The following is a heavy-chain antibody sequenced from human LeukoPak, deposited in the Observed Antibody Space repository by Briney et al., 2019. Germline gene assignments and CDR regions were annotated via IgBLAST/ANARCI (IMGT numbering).Heavy chain of an antibody. CDR2: IYDRGST. Sequence: PSETLSLTCTVFGGSISSYCWSWMRQPPGKGLEFLGYIYDRGSTNYNPSLQSRITISVDTSKRQLSLQLTSVTAADTAVYYCARAMNYYASSGYYSLFAMDVWGQGTTVTVSS. CDR1: GGSISSYC. J-gene: IGHJ6*02. D-gene: IGHD3-22*01. V-gene: IGHV4-59*01. CDR3: ARAMNYYASSGYYSLFAMDV.